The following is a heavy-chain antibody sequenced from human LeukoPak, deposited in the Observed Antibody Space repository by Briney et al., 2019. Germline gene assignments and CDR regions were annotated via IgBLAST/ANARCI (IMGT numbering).Heavy chain of an antibody. D-gene: IGHD4-17*01. CDR3: AGNGEDYGDYGGFFDY. J-gene: IGHJ4*02. CDR1: GGSISSSNW. CDR2: IYHSGST. Sequence: SETLSLTCAVSGGSISSSNWWSWVRQPPGKGLEWIGEIYHSGSTNYNPSLKSRVTISVDKSKNQFSLKLSSVTAADTTVYYCAGNGEDYGDYGGFFDYWGQGTLVTVSS. V-gene: IGHV4-4*02.